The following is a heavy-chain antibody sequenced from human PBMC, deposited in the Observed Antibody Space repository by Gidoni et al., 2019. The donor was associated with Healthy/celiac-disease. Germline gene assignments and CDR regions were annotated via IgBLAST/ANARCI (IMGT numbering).Heavy chain of an antibody. J-gene: IGHJ4*02. Sequence: EVQLVESGGGMVKPGGSLRLSCAASGFTFSSYSMNWVRQAPGTGLEWVSSISSSSSYIYYADSVQGRFTISRDNAKNSLYLQMNSLRAEDTAVYYCARVSGWRYFDYWGQGTLVTVSS. D-gene: IGHD6-19*01. CDR1: GFTFSSYS. V-gene: IGHV3-21*01. CDR3: ARVSGWRYFDY. CDR2: ISSSSSYI.